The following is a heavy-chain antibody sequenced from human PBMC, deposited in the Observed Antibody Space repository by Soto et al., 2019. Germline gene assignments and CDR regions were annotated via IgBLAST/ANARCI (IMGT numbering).Heavy chain of an antibody. Sequence: ASVKVSCKASGYTLTGYYMHWVRQAPGQGLEWMGWINPNSGGTNYAQKFQGWVTMTRDTSISTAYMELSRLRSDDTAVYYCARDLGCSSTSCYVPYNWFDPWGQGTLVTVSS. CDR2: INPNSGGT. D-gene: IGHD2-2*01. CDR3: ARDLGCSSTSCYVPYNWFDP. J-gene: IGHJ5*02. V-gene: IGHV1-2*04. CDR1: GYTLTGYY.